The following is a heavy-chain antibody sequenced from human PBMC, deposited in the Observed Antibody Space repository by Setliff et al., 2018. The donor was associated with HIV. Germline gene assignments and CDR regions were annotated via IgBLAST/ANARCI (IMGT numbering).Heavy chain of an antibody. CDR1: GVPFSDYY. CDR2: VNHNGNI. Sequence: SETLSLTCGLNGVPFSDYYWNWIRQSPGKGLEWIVEVNHNGNINYNPSLQSRVTVSVDTSKPQFSLKMASMTAADSAVYYCARFDVTPMTTRDYWGQGTQVTVSS. V-gene: IGHV4-34*01. J-gene: IGHJ4*02. D-gene: IGHD4-17*01. CDR3: ARFDVTPMTTRDY.